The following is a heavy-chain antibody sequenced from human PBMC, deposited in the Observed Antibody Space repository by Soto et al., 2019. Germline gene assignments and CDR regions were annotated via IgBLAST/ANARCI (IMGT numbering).Heavy chain of an antibody. CDR3: ARDRSIAVAGTVAPFDY. J-gene: IGHJ4*02. D-gene: IGHD6-19*01. CDR1: GFTFSDYY. Sequence: PGGSLRLSCAASGFTFSDYYMSWIRQAPGKGLEWVSYISSSSSYTNYADSVKGRFTISRDNAKNSLYLQMNSLRAEDTAVYYCARDRSIAVAGTVAPFDYWGQGTLVTVSS. V-gene: IGHV3-11*05. CDR2: ISSSSSYT.